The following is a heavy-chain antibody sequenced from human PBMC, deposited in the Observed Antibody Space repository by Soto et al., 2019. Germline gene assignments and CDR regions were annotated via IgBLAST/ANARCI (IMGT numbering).Heavy chain of an antibody. D-gene: IGHD3-10*01. CDR3: AKDLAVITSQVLLIRASYYYYGMDV. V-gene: IGHV3-23*01. CDR1: GFTFSSYA. J-gene: IGHJ6*02. Sequence: GGSLRLSCAASGFTFSSYAMSWVRQAPGKGLEWVSAISGSGGSTYYADSVKGRFTISRDNSKNTLYLQMNSLRAEDTAVYYCAKDLAVITSQVLLIRASYYYYGMDVWGQGTMVTVSS. CDR2: ISGSGGST.